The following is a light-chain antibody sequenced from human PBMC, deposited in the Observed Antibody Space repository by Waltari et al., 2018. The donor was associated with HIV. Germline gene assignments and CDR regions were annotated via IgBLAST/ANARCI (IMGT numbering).Light chain of an antibody. CDR1: ALPKQY. J-gene: IGLJ3*02. CDR2: KDS. Sequence: SYELTQPPSVSVSPGQTARITCPGDALPKQYAYWYRQRPGQAPVLVIYKDSERPSWIPERLSGSSSGTTVTLTIIGVQAEDEADYYCQSADSSGTYVVFGGGTKLTVL. V-gene: IGLV3-25*03. CDR3: QSADSSGTYVV.